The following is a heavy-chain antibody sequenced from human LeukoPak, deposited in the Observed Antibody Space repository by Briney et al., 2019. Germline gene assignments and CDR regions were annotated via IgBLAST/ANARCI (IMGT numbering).Heavy chain of an antibody. J-gene: IGHJ4*02. CDR3: ARGLLNYDSSGLNY. D-gene: IGHD3-22*01. V-gene: IGHV3-33*01. CDR1: GFSFISYG. CDR2: IWYDGSNK. Sequence: GSSLRLSCAASGFSFISYGMYSVRQAPGKGLEWVTNIWYDGSNKYSADSVKGRFTISRDNSKNTLSLQLTNLRAQHTALQYCARGLLNYDSSGLNYWGQGTLVTVSS.